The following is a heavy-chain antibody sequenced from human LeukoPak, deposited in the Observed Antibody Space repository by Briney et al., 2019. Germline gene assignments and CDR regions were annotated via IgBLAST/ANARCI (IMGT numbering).Heavy chain of an antibody. CDR1: GGSISSYY. Sequence: SETLSLTCTVSGGSISSYYWSWIRQPPGKGLEWIGYIYYSGSTNYNPSLKSRVTISVDTSKNQFSLKLSSVTAADTAVYYCARHGSYYGSGSYSYFDYWGRGTLVTVSS. J-gene: IGHJ4*02. D-gene: IGHD3-10*01. V-gene: IGHV4-59*08. CDR2: IYYSGST. CDR3: ARHGSYYGSGSYSYFDY.